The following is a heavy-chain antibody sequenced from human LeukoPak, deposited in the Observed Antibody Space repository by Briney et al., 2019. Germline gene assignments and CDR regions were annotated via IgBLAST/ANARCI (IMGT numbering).Heavy chain of an antibody. V-gene: IGHV1-69*05. D-gene: IGHD3-22*01. Sequence: ASVKVSCKASGGTFSSYAISWVRQAPGQGLEWMGGIIPIFGTANYAQKFQGRVTITTDESTSTAYMELSSLRSEDTAVYYCARSYYYDSSGYRSRAHAEYFQHWGQGTLVTVSS. CDR1: GGTFSSYA. CDR3: ARSYYYDSSGYRSRAHAEYFQH. CDR2: IIPIFGTA. J-gene: IGHJ1*01.